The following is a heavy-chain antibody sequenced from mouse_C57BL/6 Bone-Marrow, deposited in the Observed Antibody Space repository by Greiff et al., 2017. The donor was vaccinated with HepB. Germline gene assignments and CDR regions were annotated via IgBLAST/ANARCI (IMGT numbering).Heavy chain of an antibody. Sequence: EVQLQQSGAELVRPGASVKLSCTASGFNIKDDYMHWVKQRPEQGLEWIGWIDPENGDTEYASKFQGKATITADTSSNTAYLQLSSLTSEDTAVYYCTTPLLLRRLYAMDYWGQGTSVTVSS. CDR3: TTPLLLRRLYAMDY. J-gene: IGHJ4*01. V-gene: IGHV14-4*01. CDR1: GFNIKDDY. D-gene: IGHD1-1*01. CDR2: IDPENGDT.